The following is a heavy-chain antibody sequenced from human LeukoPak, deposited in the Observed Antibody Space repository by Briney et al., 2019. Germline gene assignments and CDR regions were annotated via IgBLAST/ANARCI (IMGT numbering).Heavy chain of an antibody. Sequence: PGSSVKVSCKASGSTFGSYAISWVRQAHGQGLEWMGGIIPIFGTANYAQKFQGRVTITADESTSTAYMELSSLRSEDTAVYYCARGVGSGWYVGYFDYWGQGTLVTVSS. CDR2: IIPIFGTA. CDR3: ARGVGSGWYVGYFDY. V-gene: IGHV1-69*01. D-gene: IGHD6-19*01. CDR1: GSTFGSYA. J-gene: IGHJ4*02.